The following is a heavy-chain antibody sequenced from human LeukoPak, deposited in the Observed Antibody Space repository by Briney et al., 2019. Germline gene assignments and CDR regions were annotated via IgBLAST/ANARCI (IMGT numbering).Heavy chain of an antibody. CDR1: GGSISSGDYY. J-gene: IGHJ5*02. D-gene: IGHD1-26*01. CDR3: ARGGVGPTTNWFDP. V-gene: IGHV4-30-2*01. Sequence: SETLSLTCSVSGGSISSGDYYWSWIRQPPGKGLEWIGYINHTGSTYYNPSLASRVTISVDRSKNQFSLRLTSVTAADTAVFYCARGGVGPTTNWFDPWGQGTLVTVPS. CDR2: INHTGST.